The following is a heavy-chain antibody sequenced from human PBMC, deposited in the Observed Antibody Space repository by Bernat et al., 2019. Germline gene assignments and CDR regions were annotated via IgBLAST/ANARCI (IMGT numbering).Heavy chain of an antibody. Sequence: EVQLLESGGGLVQPGGSLRLSCAASGFSFSTFGMSWVRQAPGRGLAWVSDIGTTGGNTYYADSVRGRFTISRDNSKNMVFLQMDSLGGEDTAVYYCARLNSWVRFDYWGQGTLVTVSS. V-gene: IGHV3-23*01. CDR1: GFSFSTFG. J-gene: IGHJ4*02. CDR2: IGTTGGNT. CDR3: ARLNSWVRFDY. D-gene: IGHD3-16*01.